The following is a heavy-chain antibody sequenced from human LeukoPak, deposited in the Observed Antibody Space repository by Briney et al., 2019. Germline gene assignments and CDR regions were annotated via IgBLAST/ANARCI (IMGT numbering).Heavy chain of an antibody. V-gene: IGHV3-21*01. CDR3: ARVTPSTNYYVWGGLDF. J-gene: IGHJ4*02. CDR1: GFTFSSCG. D-gene: IGHD3-16*01. CDR2: ISRSSSHI. Sequence: PGGSLRLSGAASGFTFSSCGMNWVRQAPGKGLEWVSSISRSSSHIYYADSVKGRFTISRDNGKNSLDLQMNSLRAEDTAVYYCARVTPSTNYYVWGGLDFWGQGTLVTVSS.